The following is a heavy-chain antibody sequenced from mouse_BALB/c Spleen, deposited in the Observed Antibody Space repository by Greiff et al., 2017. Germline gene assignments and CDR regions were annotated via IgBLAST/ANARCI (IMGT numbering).Heavy chain of an antibody. CDR1: GYTFTSYW. CDR2: INPSTGYT. CDR3: ARLGDYDDYAMDY. V-gene: IGHV1-7*01. Sequence: QVHVKQSGAELAKPGASVKMSCKASGYTFTSYWMHWVKQRPGQGLEWIGYINPSTGYTEYNQKFKDKATLTADKSSSTAYMQLSSLTSEDSAVYYCARLGDYDDYAMDYWGQGTSVTVSS. D-gene: IGHD2-4*01. J-gene: IGHJ4*01.